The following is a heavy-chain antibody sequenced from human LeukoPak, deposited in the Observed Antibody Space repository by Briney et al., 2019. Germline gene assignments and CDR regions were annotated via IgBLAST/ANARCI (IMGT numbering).Heavy chain of an antibody. CDR2: INPSGGST. CDR1: GYTFTSYY. CDR3: ARHRAAAGKYNWFDP. V-gene: IGHV1-46*01. J-gene: IGHJ5*02. Sequence: ASVKVSCKASGYTFTSYYMHWVRQAPGQGLEWMGIINPSGGSTSYVQKFQGRVTMTRDTSTSTVYMELSSLRSEDTAVYYCARHRAAAGKYNWFDPWGRGTLVTVSS. D-gene: IGHD6-13*01.